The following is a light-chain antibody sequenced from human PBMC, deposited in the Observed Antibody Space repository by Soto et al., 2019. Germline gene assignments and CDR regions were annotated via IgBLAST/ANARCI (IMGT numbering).Light chain of an antibody. CDR2: GAS. CDR1: QSLSGNY. J-gene: IGKJ1*01. Sequence: EIVLTQFPGTLSLSPGQRATLSCRASQSLSGNYLAWYQQKPAQAPRLLIYGASNRATGIPDRFSGSLSGTDFTLTISRLEPEDFAVYYCHQYGGPRWTFGQGTKVEIK. V-gene: IGKV3-20*01. CDR3: HQYGGPRWT.